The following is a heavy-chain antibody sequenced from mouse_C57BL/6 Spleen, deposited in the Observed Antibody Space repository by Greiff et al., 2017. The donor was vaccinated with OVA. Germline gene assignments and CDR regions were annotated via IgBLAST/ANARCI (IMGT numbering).Heavy chain of an antibody. J-gene: IGHJ3*01. CDR2: IHPNSGST. V-gene: IGHV1-64*01. CDR3: ARSEGIYYDYPWIAY. CDR1: GYTFTSYW. Sequence: QVQLQQPGAELVKPGASVKLSCKASGYTFTSYWMHWVNQRPGQGLEWIGVIHPNSGSTNYNEKFKSKATLTVDKSSSTAYMKLSSLTSEDTAIYYCARSEGIYYDYPWIAYWGQGTLVTVSA. D-gene: IGHD2-4*01.